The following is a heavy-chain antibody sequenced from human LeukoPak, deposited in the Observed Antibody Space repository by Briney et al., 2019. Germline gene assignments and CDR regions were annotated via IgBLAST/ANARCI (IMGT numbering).Heavy chain of an antibody. Sequence: GGPLRLSCAASGFTFSSYWMTWVRQAPGKGLEWVANIKQDESEKYYVDSVKGRFTISRDNAKSSLYLQMNSLRTEDTAVYYCARVLVYSYGSGYNMDVWGKGITVTVSS. J-gene: IGHJ6*03. CDR3: ARVLVYSYGSGYNMDV. CDR2: IKQDESEK. V-gene: IGHV3-7*01. CDR1: GFTFSSYW. D-gene: IGHD5-18*01.